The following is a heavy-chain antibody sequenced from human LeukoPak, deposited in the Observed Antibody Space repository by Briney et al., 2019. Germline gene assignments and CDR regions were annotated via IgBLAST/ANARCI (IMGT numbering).Heavy chain of an antibody. J-gene: IGHJ6*03. CDR2: ISGSGGST. CDR3: ARDREEDIVVVPAAIRGHYYYYMDV. CDR1: GFTFSSYA. Sequence: PGGSLRLSCAASGFTFSSYAMSWVRQAPGKGLEWVSAISGSGGSTYYADSVKGRFTISRDNAKNSLYLQMNSLRAEDTAVYYCARDREEDIVVVPAAIRGHYYYYMDVWGKGTTVTVSS. D-gene: IGHD2-2*02. V-gene: IGHV3-23*01.